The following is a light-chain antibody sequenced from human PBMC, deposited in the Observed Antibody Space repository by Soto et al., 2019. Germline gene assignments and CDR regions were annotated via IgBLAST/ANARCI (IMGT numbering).Light chain of an antibody. CDR2: SNN. CDR3: AAWDDSLVMV. CDR1: SSNIGSNT. V-gene: IGLV1-44*01. Sequence: QSVLTQPPSASGTPGQRVTISCSGSSSNIGSNTVNWYQQLPGTAPKLLIYSNNQRRSGVPDRFSGSKSGTSASLAISGLQSEDEADYYCAAWDDSLVMVFGGGTKLTVL. J-gene: IGLJ2*01.